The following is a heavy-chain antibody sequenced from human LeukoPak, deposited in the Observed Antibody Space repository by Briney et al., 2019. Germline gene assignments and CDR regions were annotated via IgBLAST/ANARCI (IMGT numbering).Heavy chain of an antibody. J-gene: IGHJ5*02. CDR2: IYYSGST. V-gene: IGHV4-59*11. CDR3: ARGYYSDTSGYYSLAEA. CDR1: GGSITNHY. Sequence: SETLSLTCTVSGGSITNHYDNWIRQPPGKGLEWIGYIYYSGSTNYNPSLKSRVTISLDTSKNQFSLRLSSVTAADTAMYYCARGYYSDTSGYYSLAEAWGQGTLVTVSS. D-gene: IGHD3-22*01.